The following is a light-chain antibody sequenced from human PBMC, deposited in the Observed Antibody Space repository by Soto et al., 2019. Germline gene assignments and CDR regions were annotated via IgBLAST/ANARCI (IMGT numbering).Light chain of an antibody. CDR2: AAS. J-gene: IGKJ5*01. CDR3: QQSYTSRIT. Sequence: DIHMTQSPSSLSASVVDRVTINCRASQSVSRYLNWYQQKPGKDPKLLXFAASSLQSGVPSRFSGSGSGTDFTLTVSSLQPEDSATYYCQQSYTSRITLGLGTRLEI. V-gene: IGKV1-39*01. CDR1: QSVSRY.